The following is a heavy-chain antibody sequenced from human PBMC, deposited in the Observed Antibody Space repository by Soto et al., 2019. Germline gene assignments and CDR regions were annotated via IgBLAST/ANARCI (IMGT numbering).Heavy chain of an antibody. V-gene: IGHV4-59*01. CDR3: ARARFCTSTSCYHYFDF. CDR1: GGSISSSS. CDR2: IYNNGRT. J-gene: IGHJ4*02. D-gene: IGHD2-2*01. Sequence: SETLSLTCTVSGGSISSSSWSWIRQPPGRGLEWIGYIYNNGRTDYNPSPKSRVTIPVDTSKNHFSLKLSSVTPADTAVYYCARARFCTSTSCYHYFDFWGQGTLVTVSS.